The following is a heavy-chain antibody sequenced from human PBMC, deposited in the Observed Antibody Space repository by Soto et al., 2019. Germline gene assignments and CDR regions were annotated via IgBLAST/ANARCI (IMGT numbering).Heavy chain of an antibody. CDR2: ISAHHGNT. D-gene: IGHD3-16*01. CDR1: GYAFTTYG. CDR3: ARGGDGDY. Sequence: QVHLVQSGAEVKKPGASVKVSCKGSGYAFTTYGITWVRQAPGQGLEWMGWISAHHGNTNYAQKLQGRVTVARDTSTRTAYVELRRLRSDDTAVYYCARGGDGDYWGQGALVTVSS. V-gene: IGHV1-18*01. J-gene: IGHJ4*02.